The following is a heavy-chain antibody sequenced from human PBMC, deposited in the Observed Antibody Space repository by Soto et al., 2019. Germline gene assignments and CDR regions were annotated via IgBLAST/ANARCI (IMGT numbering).Heavy chain of an antibody. CDR2: ISHDGGIK. CDR3: AKRITTSGYGDYYYYGMNA. CDR1: GFTFKTYG. V-gene: IGHV3-30*18. D-gene: IGHD3-3*01. Sequence: PGGSLRLSCAASGFTFKTYGMHWVRQAPGKGLEWVAVISHDGGIKHYADSVKGRFTIFRDDSKNTVSLQITSLRPEDTAVYYCAKRITTSGYGDYYYYGMNAWGQGTTVTVSS. J-gene: IGHJ6*02.